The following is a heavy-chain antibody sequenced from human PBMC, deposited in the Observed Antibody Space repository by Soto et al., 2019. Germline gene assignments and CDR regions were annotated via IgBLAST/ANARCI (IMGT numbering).Heavy chain of an antibody. J-gene: IGHJ6*02. CDR1: GGSINSGGYY. CDR3: ARAGLGIEVAGLFYNYGMDV. CDR2: IYYSGTT. D-gene: IGHD6-19*01. V-gene: IGHV4-31*03. Sequence: QVQLQESGPGLLKPSQTLSLTCTVSGGSINSGGYYWNWIRQHPGKGLEWIGFIYYSGTTYYNPSLKSRVTMSLDKSKSQCSLKLSSVAAADTAVYYCARAGLGIEVAGLFYNYGMDVWGQGTTVTVSS.